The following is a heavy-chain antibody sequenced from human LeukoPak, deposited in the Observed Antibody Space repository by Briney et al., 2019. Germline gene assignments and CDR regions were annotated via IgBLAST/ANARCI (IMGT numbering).Heavy chain of an antibody. CDR2: IYYSGST. D-gene: IGHD5-18*01. CDR1: GGSISSSSYY. CDR3: ARGGTAMAPGYWGYYGMDV. J-gene: IGHJ6*02. Sequence: SETLSLTCTVSGGSISSSSYYWGWIRQPPGKGLEWIGSIYYSGSTYYNPSLKSRVTISVDTSKNQFSLKLSSVTAADTAVYYCARGGTAMAPGYWGYYGMDVWGQGTTVTVSS. V-gene: IGHV4-39*01.